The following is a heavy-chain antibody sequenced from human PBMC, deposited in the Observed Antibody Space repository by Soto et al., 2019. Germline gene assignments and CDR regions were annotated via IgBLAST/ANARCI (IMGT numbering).Heavy chain of an antibody. J-gene: IGHJ4*02. V-gene: IGHV1-18*04. D-gene: IGHD1-26*01. CDR2: INTYNGKA. Sequence: QIHLVQSGGEVKKPGASVKVSCKASGYTFGTHGITWVRQAPGQALEWVGCINTYNGKANYAQRFQDRVTMTRDTYTNTAYMEVRSLRSDDTAVYYCVKDRNTSGSLSGYWGQGTLVIVSA. CDR1: GYTFGTHG. CDR3: VKDRNTSGSLSGY.